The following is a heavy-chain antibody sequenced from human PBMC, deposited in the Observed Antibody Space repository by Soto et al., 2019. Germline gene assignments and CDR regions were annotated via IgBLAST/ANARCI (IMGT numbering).Heavy chain of an antibody. Sequence: SLTCTVSGGSVSSGSYYWSWIRQPPGKGLEWIGYIYYSGSTNYNPSLKSRVTISVDTSKNQFSLKLSSVTAADTAVYYCAREYYYDSSGTHFDYWGQGTLVTVSS. V-gene: IGHV4-61*01. CDR3: AREYYYDSSGTHFDY. D-gene: IGHD3-22*01. CDR2: IYYSGST. CDR1: GGSVSSGSYY. J-gene: IGHJ4*02.